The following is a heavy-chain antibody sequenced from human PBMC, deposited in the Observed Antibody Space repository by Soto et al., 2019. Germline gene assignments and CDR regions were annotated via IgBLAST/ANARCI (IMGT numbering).Heavy chain of an antibody. Sequence: ASVKVSCKASGYTFTSYYMHWVRQAPGQGLEWMGIINPSGGSTSYAQKFQGRVTMTRDTSTSTVYMELSSLRSEDTAVYYCAKDGSGGLAPDYWGQGTLVTVSS. CDR2: INPSGGST. CDR3: AKDGSGGLAPDY. CDR1: GYTFTSYY. V-gene: IGHV1-46*01. D-gene: IGHD3-10*01. J-gene: IGHJ4*02.